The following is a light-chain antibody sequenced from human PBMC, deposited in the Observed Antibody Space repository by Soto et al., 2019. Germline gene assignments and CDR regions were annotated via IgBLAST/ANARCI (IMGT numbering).Light chain of an antibody. Sequence: DIQMTQAPSSVSASVGDRVTITCRATQGISSWLAWYQQKPGKAPKLLIYAASSLQSGVPSRFSVSGSGTDFHITINNLQPEDFATYYCQQANRFPRTFCPGTKVDIK. CDR3: QQANRFPRT. CDR2: AAS. J-gene: IGKJ3*01. V-gene: IGKV1-12*01. CDR1: QGISSW.